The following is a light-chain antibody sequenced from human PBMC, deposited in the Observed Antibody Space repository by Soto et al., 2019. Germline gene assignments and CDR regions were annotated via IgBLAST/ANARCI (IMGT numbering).Light chain of an antibody. CDR1: QSISGS. Sequence: DLQMTQSPSTLSASVGDRVTITCRASQSISGSLAWYQQKPGKAPKLLIYEASNLKSGVPSRFSGSGSGKEYTLTISSLQPDVSASYYCQQYNGYWTFGQGTRVEIK. V-gene: IGKV1-5*03. CDR3: QQYNGYWT. CDR2: EAS. J-gene: IGKJ1*01.